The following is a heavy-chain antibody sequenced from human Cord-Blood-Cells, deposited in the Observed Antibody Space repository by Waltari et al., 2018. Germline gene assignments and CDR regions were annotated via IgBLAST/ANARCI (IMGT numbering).Heavy chain of an antibody. V-gene: IGHV4-34*01. CDR2: INHSGST. CDR1: GGSSSGYY. J-gene: IGHJ4*02. D-gene: IGHD3-3*01. CDR3: ARGRRDTIPFDY. Sequence: QVQLQQWGAGLLKPSETLSLTCAVYGGSSSGYYWSWIRQPPGKGLEWIGEINHSGSTNYNPSLKSRVTISVDTSKNQFSLKLSSVTAADTAVYYCARGRRDTIPFDYWGQGTLVTVSS.